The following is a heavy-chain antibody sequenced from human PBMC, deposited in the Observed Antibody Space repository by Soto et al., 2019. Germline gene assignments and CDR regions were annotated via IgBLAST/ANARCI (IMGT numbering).Heavy chain of an antibody. CDR2: IYYSGST. CDR1: GGSISSYY. Sequence: SETLSLTCTVSGGSISSYYWSWIRQPPGKGLEWIGYIYYSGSTYYNPSLKSRVTISVDTSKNQFSLKLSSVTAADTAVYFCARQFCTSSVCYTYFDYWGQGILVTVSS. D-gene: IGHD2-2*02. CDR3: ARQFCTSSVCYTYFDY. J-gene: IGHJ4*02. V-gene: IGHV4-59*08.